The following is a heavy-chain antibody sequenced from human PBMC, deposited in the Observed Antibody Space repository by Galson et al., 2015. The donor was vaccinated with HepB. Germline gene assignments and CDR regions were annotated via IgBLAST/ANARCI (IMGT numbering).Heavy chain of an antibody. CDR2: IWYDGSNK. Sequence: SLRLSCAASGFTFSSYGMHWVRQAPGKGLEWVAVIWYDGSNKYYADSVKGRFTISRDNSKNTLYLQMSSLRSEDTAVYYCARASDYMNAFDIWGQGTMVTVSS. D-gene: IGHD4-17*01. V-gene: IGHV3-33*01. CDR1: GFTFSSYG. J-gene: IGHJ3*02. CDR3: ARASDYMNAFDI.